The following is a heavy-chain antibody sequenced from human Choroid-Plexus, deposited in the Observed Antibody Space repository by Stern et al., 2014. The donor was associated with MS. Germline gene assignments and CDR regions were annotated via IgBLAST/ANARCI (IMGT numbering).Heavy chain of an antibody. CDR2: VSYDGSNK. CDR1: GFTLGSCA. V-gene: IGHV3-30*18. CDR3: AKDRQYLTYFFDH. D-gene: IGHD2/OR15-2a*01. Sequence: VQLVQSGGGVVQPGRPLRLSCVASGFTLGSCAMHWVRQAPGKGREGGAGVSYDGSNKYYADSVKGRFTISRDNSQNTLYMQMSSLRPEDTAVYYCAKDRQYLTYFFDHWGQGSLVTVSS. J-gene: IGHJ5*02.